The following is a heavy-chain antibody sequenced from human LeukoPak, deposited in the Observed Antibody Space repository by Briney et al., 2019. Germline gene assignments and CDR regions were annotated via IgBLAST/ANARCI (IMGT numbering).Heavy chain of an antibody. V-gene: IGHV3-30-3*01. J-gene: IGHJ4*02. CDR2: ISYDGSNK. CDR1: GFTFSSYA. D-gene: IGHD4-17*01. Sequence: GGSLRLSCAASGFTFSSYAMHWVRQAPGKGPEWVAVISYDGSNKYYADSVKGRFTISRDNSKNTLYLQMNSLRAEDTAVYYCARATDYFDYWGQGTLVTVSS. CDR3: ARATDYFDY.